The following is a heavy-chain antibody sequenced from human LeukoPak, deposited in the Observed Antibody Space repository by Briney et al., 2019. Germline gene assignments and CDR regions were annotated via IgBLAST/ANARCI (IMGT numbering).Heavy chain of an antibody. CDR3: ARRVGGSGYYDY. Sequence: SETLSLTRTVSGGSISSSSYYWGWIRQPPGKGLEWIGSIYYSGSTYYNPSLKSRVTISVNTSKNQFSLKLGSVTAADTAVYYCARRVGGSGYYDYWGQGTLVTVSS. V-gene: IGHV4-39*01. CDR2: IYYSGST. J-gene: IGHJ4*02. D-gene: IGHD3-22*01. CDR1: GGSISSSSYY.